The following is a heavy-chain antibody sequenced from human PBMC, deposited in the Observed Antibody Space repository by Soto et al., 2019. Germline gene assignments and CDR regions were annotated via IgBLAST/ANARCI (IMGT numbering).Heavy chain of an antibody. J-gene: IGHJ6*02. V-gene: IGHV6-1*01. D-gene: IGHD2-15*01. CDR2: TYYRSKWYN. Sequence: PSQTLSLTCAISGDSVSSDSAALNWSRQSPSRGLEWLGRTYYRSKWYNDYAVSVKSRITINPDTSKNQFSLQLNSVTPEDTAVYYCARSAYYCSGGSCYPYYGMDVWGQGTTVTVSS. CDR1: GDSVSSDSAA. CDR3: ARSAYYCSGGSCYPYYGMDV.